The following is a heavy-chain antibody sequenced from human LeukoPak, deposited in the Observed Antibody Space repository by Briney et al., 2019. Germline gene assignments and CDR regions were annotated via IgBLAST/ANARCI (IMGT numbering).Heavy chain of an antibody. J-gene: IGHJ3*02. Sequence: PSDTLSLTCTVSGGSISSYYWSWIRQPPARGLEWIGYIYYSGSTNYNPSLKSRVTISVDTSKNQFSLKLSSVTAADTAVYYCARGSSEYAFDIWGQGTMVTVSS. CDR1: GGSISSYY. CDR2: IYYSGST. D-gene: IGHD3-22*01. CDR3: ARGSSEYAFDI. V-gene: IGHV4-59*07.